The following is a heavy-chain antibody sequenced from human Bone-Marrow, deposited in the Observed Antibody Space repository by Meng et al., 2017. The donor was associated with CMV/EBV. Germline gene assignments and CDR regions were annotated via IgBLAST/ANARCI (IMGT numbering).Heavy chain of an antibody. CDR1: GGSISSGGYY. CDR3: AREVFVVVPAAMKFWFDP. J-gene: IGHJ5*02. CDR2: IYYSGST. V-gene: IGHV4-31*03. Sequence: SETLSLTCTVSGGSISSGGYYWSWIRQHPVKGLEWIGYIYYSGSTYYNPSLKSRVTISVDTSKNQFSLKLSSVTAADTAVYYCAREVFVVVPAAMKFWFDPWGQGTLVTVSS. D-gene: IGHD2-2*01.